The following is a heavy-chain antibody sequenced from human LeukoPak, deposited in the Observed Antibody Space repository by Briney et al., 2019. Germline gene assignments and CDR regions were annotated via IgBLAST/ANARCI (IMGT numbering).Heavy chain of an antibody. J-gene: IGHJ4*02. Sequence: PGGSLRLSCAASGFILSQYGFNWVRQAPGKGLEWVSHIRYTSETFYADSVEGRFTISRDNAKNSLYLQMNSLRAEDTAVYYCARPFSYYDSSGYRHYWGQGTLVTVSS. D-gene: IGHD3-22*01. V-gene: IGHV3-48*04. CDR1: GFILSQYG. CDR3: ARPFSYYDSSGYRHY. CDR2: IRYTSET.